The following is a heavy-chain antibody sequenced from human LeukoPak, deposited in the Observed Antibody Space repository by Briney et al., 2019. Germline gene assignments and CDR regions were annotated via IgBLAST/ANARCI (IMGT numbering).Heavy chain of an antibody. Sequence: SETLSLTCAVSGYPLSSGYYWGWIRQPPGKRLEWIGSIYHSGSTYYDPSLKSRVTISVDTSKNQFSLKLSSVTAADTAVYYCARHVLRGNSFHYFDYWGQGTLVTVSS. D-gene: IGHD4-23*01. CDR1: GYPLSSGYY. CDR3: ARHVLRGNSFHYFDY. J-gene: IGHJ4*02. CDR2: IYHSGST. V-gene: IGHV4-38-2*01.